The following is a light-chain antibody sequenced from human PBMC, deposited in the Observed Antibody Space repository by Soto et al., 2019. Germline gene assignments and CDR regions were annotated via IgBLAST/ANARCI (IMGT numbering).Light chain of an antibody. CDR1: QSVSSN. J-gene: IGKJ4*01. CDR2: GAS. Sequence: EIVMTQSPATLSVSPGERATLSCRASQSVSSNLAWYQQKPGQAPRLLIYGASTRATGIPARFSGSGSATEFTLTISSLQSEDFAVYYCQQYNNWLALTFGGVTKGEIK. CDR3: QQYNNWLALT. V-gene: IGKV3-15*01.